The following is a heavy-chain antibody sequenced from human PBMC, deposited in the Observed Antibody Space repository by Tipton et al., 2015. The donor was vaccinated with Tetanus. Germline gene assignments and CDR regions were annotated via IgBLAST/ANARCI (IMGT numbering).Heavy chain of an antibody. CDR3: ARNREVVRQVGTTRAFDL. J-gene: IGHJ3*01. D-gene: IGHD1-26*01. CDR1: GGSMIGSF. CDR2: VYDSGYT. Sequence: GLVKPSETLSLTCSVSGGSMIGSFWSWIRQSPGKGLEFIGYVYDSGYTKYNPSLNSRVSMSIDMSRKQFSLTLSSVTAADTAVYYCARNREVVRQVGTTRAFDLWGQGTLVTVSA. V-gene: IGHV4-59*01.